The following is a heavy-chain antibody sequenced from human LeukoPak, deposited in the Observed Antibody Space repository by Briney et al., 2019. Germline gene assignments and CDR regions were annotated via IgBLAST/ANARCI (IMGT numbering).Heavy chain of an antibody. V-gene: IGHV3-23*01. D-gene: IGHD3-22*01. CDR1: GFTFSSYA. CDR2: ISGSGGST. Sequence: GGSLRLSCAASGFTFSSYAMGWVRQAPGKGLEWVSAISGSGGSTYYADSVKGRFTISRDNSKNTLYLQMNSLRAEDTAVYYCAKDLREYYDSSGYWDYWGQGTLVTVSS. J-gene: IGHJ4*02. CDR3: AKDLREYYDSSGYWDY.